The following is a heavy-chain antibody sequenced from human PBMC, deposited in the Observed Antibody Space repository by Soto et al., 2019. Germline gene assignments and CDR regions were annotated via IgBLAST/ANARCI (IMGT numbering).Heavy chain of an antibody. Sequence: GGSLRLSCAASGFTFSSYWMSWVRQAPGKGLEWVANIKQDGSEKYYVDSVKGRFTISRDNAKNSLYLQMNSLRAEDTAVYYCARASSVVVVAATPFAYWGQGTLVTVSS. CDR1: GFTFSSYW. J-gene: IGHJ4*02. D-gene: IGHD2-15*01. CDR3: ARASSVVVVAATPFAY. CDR2: IKQDGSEK. V-gene: IGHV3-7*01.